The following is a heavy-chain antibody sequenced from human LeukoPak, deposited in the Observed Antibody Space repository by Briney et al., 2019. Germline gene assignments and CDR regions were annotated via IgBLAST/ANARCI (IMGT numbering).Heavy chain of an antibody. V-gene: IGHV3-48*01. CDR1: GFTLSNYS. CDR3: ARDHGSMVRGVIGRSSDYYYYYMDV. J-gene: IGHJ6*03. D-gene: IGHD3-10*01. Sequence: GGSLRLSCAVSGFTLSNYSMNWVRQAPGKGLEWISYISGSGFTIHYADSVKGRFTISRDNAKNSLYLQMNSLRAEDTAVYYCARDHGSMVRGVIGRSSDYYYYYMDVWGKGTTVTVSS. CDR2: ISGSGFTI.